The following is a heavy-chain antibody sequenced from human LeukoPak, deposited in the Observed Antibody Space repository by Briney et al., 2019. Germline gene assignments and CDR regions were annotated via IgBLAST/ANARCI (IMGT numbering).Heavy chain of an antibody. CDR1: GFTFSSYS. J-gene: IGHJ4*02. CDR2: ISSSSYI. Sequence: GGSLRLSCAASGFTFSSYSMNWVRQAPGKGLEWVSSISSSSYIYYADSVKGRFTISRDNAKNSLYLQMNSLRAEDTAIYYCARDSANYHFAYWGQGALVTVSS. V-gene: IGHV3-21*01. CDR3: ARDSANYHFAY. D-gene: IGHD4/OR15-4a*01.